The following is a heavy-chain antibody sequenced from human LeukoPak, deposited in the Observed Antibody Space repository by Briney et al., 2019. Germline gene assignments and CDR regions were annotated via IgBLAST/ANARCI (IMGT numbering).Heavy chain of an antibody. Sequence: PSETLSLTCAVYGGSFSGYYWSFIRQPPGQGLEWLGEINRGRITNYNPSLKTRVTMSIDTSKNQFSLKLGSVPAADTAVYYCARANLSCRSGSCYPNWFDPWGQGTLVTVSS. CDR3: ARANLSCRSGSCYPNWFDP. V-gene: IGHV4-34*01. D-gene: IGHD2-15*01. J-gene: IGHJ5*02. CDR1: GGSFSGYY. CDR2: INRGRIT.